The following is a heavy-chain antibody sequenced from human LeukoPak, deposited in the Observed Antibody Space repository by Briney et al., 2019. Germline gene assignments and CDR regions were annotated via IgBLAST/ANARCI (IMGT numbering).Heavy chain of an antibody. J-gene: IGHJ4*02. CDR2: IYYSGST. CDR1: GGSISSTIYY. CDR3: ARDGRIMEVVAATRGRYFDY. D-gene: IGHD2-15*01. V-gene: IGHV4-39*07. Sequence: SETLSLTCTISGGSISSTIYYWGWIRQPPGKGLEWIGSIYYSGSTYYNPSLKSRVTISVDTSKNQFSLKLSSVTAADTAVYYCARDGRIMEVVAATRGRYFDYWGQGTLVTVSS.